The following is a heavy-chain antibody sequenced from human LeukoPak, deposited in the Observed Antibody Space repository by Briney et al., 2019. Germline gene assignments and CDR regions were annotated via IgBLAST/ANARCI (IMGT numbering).Heavy chain of an antibody. J-gene: IGHJ4*02. V-gene: IGHV4-34*01. Sequence: KPSETLSLTCAVYGGSFSGYYWSWIRQPPGKGLEWIGEINHSGSTNYNPSLKSRVTISVDTSKNQFSLKLSSVTAADTAVYYCARGHGPFDYWGQGTLVTVSS. CDR2: INHSGST. CDR3: ARGHGPFDY. CDR1: GGSFSGYY.